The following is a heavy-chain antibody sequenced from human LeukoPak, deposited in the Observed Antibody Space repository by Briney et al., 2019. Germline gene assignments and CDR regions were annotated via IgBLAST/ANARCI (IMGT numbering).Heavy chain of an antibody. J-gene: IGHJ4*02. D-gene: IGHD3-3*01. CDR1: GFTFSSYG. V-gene: IGHV3-30*18. CDR2: ISYDGSNK. CDR3: AKDRHSRRQAYFYPIGY. Sequence: GGSLRLSCAASGFTFSSYGMHWVRQAPGKGLEWVAVISYDGSNKYYADSVKGRFTISRDNSKNTLYLQMNSLRAADTAVYYCAKDRHSRRQAYFYPIGYWGQGTLVTVSS.